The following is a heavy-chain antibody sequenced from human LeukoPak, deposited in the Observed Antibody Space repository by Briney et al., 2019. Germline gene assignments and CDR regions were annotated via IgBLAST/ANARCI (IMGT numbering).Heavy chain of an antibody. V-gene: IGHV5-51*01. CDR3: ARQRYGNLISSPHFDP. D-gene: IGHD5-18*01. CDR1: GYIFTSYW. J-gene: IGHJ5*02. Sequence: GESLKISCKGSGYIFTSYWIGWVRQMPGEGLEWMGIIYPGDSDTRYSPSFQGQVTISADKSISTAYLQWSSLKASDTAMYYCARQRYGNLISSPHFDPWGQGTLVTVYS. CDR2: IYPGDSDT.